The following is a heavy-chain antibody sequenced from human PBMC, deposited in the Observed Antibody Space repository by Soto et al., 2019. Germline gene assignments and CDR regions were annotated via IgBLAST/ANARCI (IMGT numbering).Heavy chain of an antibody. CDR3: ARDWRYFDWLLSAASAGMAV. V-gene: IGHV4-39*02. CDR1: GGSLHTTSYS. Sequence: SETLSLTCTVSGGSLHTTSYSWGWIRQPPGKGLEWIGSISSTGSTYYSPSLKSRVTISVDTSKSSFSLRLNSVTAADTAVYYCARDWRYFDWLLSAASAGMAVWGQGTTVTISS. CDR2: ISSTGST. D-gene: IGHD3-9*01. J-gene: IGHJ6*02.